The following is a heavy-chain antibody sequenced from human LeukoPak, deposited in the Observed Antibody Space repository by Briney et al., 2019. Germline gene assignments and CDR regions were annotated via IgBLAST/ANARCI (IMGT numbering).Heavy chain of an antibody. J-gene: IGHJ4*02. V-gene: IGHV1-69*05. CDR1: GGTFSSYA. D-gene: IGHD3-10*01. CDR2: IIPIFGTA. CDR3: ARFAYGSVDY. Sequence: ASVKVSCKTSGGTFSSYAISWVRQAPGQGLEWMGGIIPIFGTANYAQKFQGRVTMTRDTSTSTVYMELSSLRSEDTAVYYCARFAYGSVDYWGQGTLVTVSS.